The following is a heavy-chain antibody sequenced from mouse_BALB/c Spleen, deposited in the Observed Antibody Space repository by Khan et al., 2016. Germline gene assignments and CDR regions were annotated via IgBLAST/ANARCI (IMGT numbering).Heavy chain of an antibody. CDR3: ARHPGNYYAMDY. Sequence: QMQLEESGPGLVAPSQSLSITCTISGFSLTSYGVHWVRQPPGKGLEWLVVIWSDGSTTYNSALKSRLSISKDNSKSQVFLKMNSLQTDDTAMYYCARHPGNYYAMDYWGQGTSVTVSS. CDR1: GFSLTSYG. CDR2: IWSDGST. D-gene: IGHD2-1*01. J-gene: IGHJ4*01. V-gene: IGHV2-6-1*01.